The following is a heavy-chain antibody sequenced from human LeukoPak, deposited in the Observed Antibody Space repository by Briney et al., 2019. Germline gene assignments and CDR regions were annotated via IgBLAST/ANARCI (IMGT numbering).Heavy chain of an antibody. V-gene: IGHV6-1*01. D-gene: IGHD6-13*01. CDR2: TYYRSKWYN. J-gene: IGHJ5*02. CDR1: GDSVSSNSVT. CDR3: ARGLHIAAAGTFWFDP. Sequence: SQTLSLTCAISGDSVSSNSVTWNWIRQSPSRGLEWLGRTYYRSKWYNDYAVSVKSRITINPDTSKNQFSLQLNSVTPEDTAVYYCARGLHIAAAGTFWFDPWGQGTLVTVSS.